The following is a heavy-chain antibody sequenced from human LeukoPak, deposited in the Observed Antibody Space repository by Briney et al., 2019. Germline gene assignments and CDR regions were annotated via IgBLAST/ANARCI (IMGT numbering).Heavy chain of an antibody. Sequence: KTGGSLRLSCAASEFTFSDYYMSWIRQAPGKGLVWVSYISGSGSTMYYADSVKGRFTISRDNAKNSLYLQMNSLRAEDTAVYYCARDYLYCSSIIRPAPDNWFDPWGQGTLVTVSS. CDR1: EFTFSDYY. V-gene: IGHV3-11*01. D-gene: IGHD2-2*01. CDR2: ISGSGSTM. CDR3: ARDYLYCSSIIRPAPDNWFDP. J-gene: IGHJ5*02.